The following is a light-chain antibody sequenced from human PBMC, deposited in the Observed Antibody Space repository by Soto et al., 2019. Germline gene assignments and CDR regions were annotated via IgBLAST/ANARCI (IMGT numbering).Light chain of an antibody. Sequence: EIVLTQSPGTLSLSPGERATLPCRASQSVSYSYLAWYQQKPGQAPRLLIYGASSRATGIPDRFSGSGSGTDFTLTISRLEPEDFAVYYCQQYGSSPRTFGQGTKVEIK. J-gene: IGKJ1*01. CDR1: QSVSYSY. V-gene: IGKV3-20*01. CDR2: GAS. CDR3: QQYGSSPRT.